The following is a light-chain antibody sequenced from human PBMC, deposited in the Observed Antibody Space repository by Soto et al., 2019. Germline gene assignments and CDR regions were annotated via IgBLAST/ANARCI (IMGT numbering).Light chain of an antibody. CDR1: SSDVGGYNY. CDR3: SSYTSSSTLEV. CDR2: EVS. Sequence: QSVLTQPASVSGSPGQSMTISCTGTSSDVGGYNYVSWYQQHPDKAPKLMIYEVSNRPSGVSNRFSGSKSGNTASLTISGLQAEDEADYYCSSYTSSSTLEVFGTGTKVTVL. V-gene: IGLV2-14*01. J-gene: IGLJ1*01.